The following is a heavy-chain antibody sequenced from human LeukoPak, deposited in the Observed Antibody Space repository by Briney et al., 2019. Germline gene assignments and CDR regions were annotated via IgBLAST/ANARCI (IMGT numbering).Heavy chain of an antibody. D-gene: IGHD1-26*01. V-gene: IGHV1-18*01. CDR3: ARESHVTREDS. CDR1: GYTFTSYG. J-gene: IGHJ4*02. Sequence: ASVQVSCKASGYTFTSYGISWVRQAPGQGLEWVGWISANNGDTDYAQKFQARVTMTTDTSTSTAYMELRSLRSDDTAVYYCARESHVTREDSWGQGTLVIVSS. CDR2: ISANNGDT.